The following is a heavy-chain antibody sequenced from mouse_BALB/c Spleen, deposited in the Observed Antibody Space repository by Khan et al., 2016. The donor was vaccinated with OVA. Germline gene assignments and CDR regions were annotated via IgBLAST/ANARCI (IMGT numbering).Heavy chain of an antibody. Sequence: VQLKESGPELVKPGASVKMSCKASGYTFTSYVLHWLRQKPGQGLEWIGYIYPFNDDTKYNEKFKGEATLTSDKSSTTAYMELSSLTSEDSAVDYCAKNYRYDVYFDYWGQGTTLTVSS. CDR2: IYPFNDDT. CDR1: GYTFTSYV. D-gene: IGHD2-14*01. J-gene: IGHJ2*01. CDR3: AKNYRYDVYFDY. V-gene: IGHV1S136*01.